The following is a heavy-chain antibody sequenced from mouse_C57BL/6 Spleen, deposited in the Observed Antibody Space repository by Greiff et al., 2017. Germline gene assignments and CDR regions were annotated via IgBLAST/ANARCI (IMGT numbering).Heavy chain of an antibody. V-gene: IGHV1-69*01. D-gene: IGHD1-1*01. Sequence: QVQLKQPGAELVMPGASVKLSCKASGYTFTSYWMHWVKQRPGQGLEWIGEIDPSDSYTNYNQKFKGKSTLTVDKSSSTAYMQLSSLTSEDSAVYYCAAITTVVAPYAVDYWGQGTSVTVSS. CDR3: AAITTVVAPYAVDY. CDR1: GYTFTSYW. J-gene: IGHJ4*01. CDR2: IDPSDSYT.